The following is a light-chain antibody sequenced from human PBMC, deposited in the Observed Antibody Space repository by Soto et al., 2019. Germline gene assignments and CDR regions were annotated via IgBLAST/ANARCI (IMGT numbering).Light chain of an antibody. CDR2: YIS. CDR1: QSAGNF. Sequence: EIVMTQSPATLSVSPGETASLSCRASQSAGNFLAWYQQKPGQAPRLLIYYISTRATGIPARFSGSGSETDFTLTISRLQPEDITTYYCQQYENPPTFGQGTRLEIK. CDR3: QQYENPPT. V-gene: IGKV3D-15*01. J-gene: IGKJ5*01.